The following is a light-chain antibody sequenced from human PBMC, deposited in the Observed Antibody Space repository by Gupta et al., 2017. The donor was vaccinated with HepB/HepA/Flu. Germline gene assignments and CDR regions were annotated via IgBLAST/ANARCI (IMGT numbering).Light chain of an antibody. CDR1: QSVSSY. V-gene: IGKV3-11*01. J-gene: IGKJ4*01. CDR3: QQRSNWPPRLT. Sequence: LSPGERATLSCRASQSVSSYLAWYQQKPGQAPRLLIYDASNRATGIPARFSGSGSGTDFTLTISSLEPEDFAVYYCQQRSNWPPRLTFGGGIKVEIK. CDR2: DAS.